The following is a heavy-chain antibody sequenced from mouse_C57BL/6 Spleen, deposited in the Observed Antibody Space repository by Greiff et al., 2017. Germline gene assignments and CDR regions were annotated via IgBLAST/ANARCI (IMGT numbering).Heavy chain of an antibody. Sequence: VQLVESGPGLVAPSQSLSITCTVSGFSLTSYGVHWVRQPPGKGLEWLVVIWSDGSTTYNSALKSRLSISKDNAKIQVFLKMNSLQTDDTAMYYCALSPYSNYRYYYAMDYWGQGTSVTVSS. D-gene: IGHD2-5*01. CDR1: GFSLTSYG. J-gene: IGHJ4*01. CDR3: ALSPYSNYRYYYAMDY. V-gene: IGHV2-6*03. CDR2: IWSDGST.